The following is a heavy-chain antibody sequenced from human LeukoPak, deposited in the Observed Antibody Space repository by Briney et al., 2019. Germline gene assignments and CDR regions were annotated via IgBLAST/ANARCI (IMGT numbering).Heavy chain of an antibody. V-gene: IGHV3-7*01. D-gene: IGHD2-21*02. Sequence: GGSLRLSCAASGFTFTTYNMNWVRQAPGKGLEWVANIKKDGSEQYYVDSVKGRFTISRDNAKNFLYLQMNSLRVEDTAVYYCARDVTAAGDYWGQGTLLIVSS. CDR3: ARDVTAAGDY. CDR2: IKKDGSEQ. CDR1: GFTFTTYN. J-gene: IGHJ4*02.